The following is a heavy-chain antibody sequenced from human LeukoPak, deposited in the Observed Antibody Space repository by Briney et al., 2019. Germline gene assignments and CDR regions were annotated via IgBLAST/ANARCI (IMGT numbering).Heavy chain of an antibody. CDR3: ARDARNCSSTRCYAEGYFQH. Sequence: GGSLRLSCAASGFTFGSYWMNWVRQAPGKGLEWVASIKQDGSEKYFVDSVKGRFTISRDNAKNSLYLQLSSLRAEDTAVYYCARDARNCSSTRCYAEGYFQHWGQGTLVTVSS. D-gene: IGHD2-2*01. V-gene: IGHV3-7*01. CDR1: GFTFGSYW. CDR2: IKQDGSEK. J-gene: IGHJ1*01.